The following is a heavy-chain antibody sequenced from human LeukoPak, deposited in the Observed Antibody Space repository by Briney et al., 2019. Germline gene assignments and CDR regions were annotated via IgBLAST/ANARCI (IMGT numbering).Heavy chain of an antibody. CDR2: IYPGDSDT. CDR3: ARHGRPAAVSPGGFDY. CDR1: GYSFTSYW. V-gene: IGHV5-51*01. D-gene: IGHD2-2*01. Sequence: GEFLKISCKGSGYSFTSYWIGWVRQMPGKGLEWMGIIYPGDSDTRYSPSFQGQVTISADKSISTAYLQWSSLKASDTAMYYCARHGRPAAVSPGGFDYWGQGTLVTVSS. J-gene: IGHJ4*02.